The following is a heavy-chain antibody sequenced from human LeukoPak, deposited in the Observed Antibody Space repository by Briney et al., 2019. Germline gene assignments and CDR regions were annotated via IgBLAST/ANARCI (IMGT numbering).Heavy chain of an antibody. Sequence: PGGSLKLSCAASGFIFSCSAMHWVRQASGKGLEWDGRIRNKANSYATAYAASVEGRFTISRDDSKNTAYLQMNSLRIEDTAVYYCIRDSSGYSDLFDYWGQGTLVTVSS. CDR3: IRDSSGYSDLFDY. CDR1: GFIFSCSA. V-gene: IGHV3-73*01. CDR2: IRNKANSYAT. D-gene: IGHD3-22*01. J-gene: IGHJ4*02.